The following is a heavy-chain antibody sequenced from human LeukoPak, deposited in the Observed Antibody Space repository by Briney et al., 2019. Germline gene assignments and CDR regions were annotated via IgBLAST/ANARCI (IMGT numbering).Heavy chain of an antibody. J-gene: IGHJ3*02. CDR1: GGTFSSYA. Sequence: GASVKVSCKASGGTFSSYAISWVRQAPGQGLEWMGGIIPIFGTANYAQKFQGRVTITTDESTSTAYMELSSLRSEDTAVYYCAWPGGLQDAFDIWGQGTMVTVSS. D-gene: IGHD5-24*01. V-gene: IGHV1-69*05. CDR3: AWPGGLQDAFDI. CDR2: IIPIFGTA.